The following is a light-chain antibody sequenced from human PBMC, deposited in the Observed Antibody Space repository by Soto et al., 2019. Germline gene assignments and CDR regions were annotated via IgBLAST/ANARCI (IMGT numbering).Light chain of an antibody. J-gene: IGKJ4*01. CDR2: DAS. CDR1: QSVSIL. V-gene: IGKV3-11*01. Sequence: EVVMTQSPATLSVSPGERATLSCRASQSVSILLAWYQQKPGQAPRLLIYDASNRATGIPARFSGSGSATDFTLTISSLEPEDFAVYYCQQRYSWPLTFGGGTKVDIK. CDR3: QQRYSWPLT.